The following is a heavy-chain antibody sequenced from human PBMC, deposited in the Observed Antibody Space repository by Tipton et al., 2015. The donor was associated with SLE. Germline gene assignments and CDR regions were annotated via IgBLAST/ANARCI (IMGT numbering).Heavy chain of an antibody. V-gene: IGHV4-39*07. CDR2: IYYSGST. Sequence: LVQPSETLSLTCAVSGASFSDYFWTWIRQPPGKGLEWIGSIYYSGSTYYNPSLKSRVTISVDTSKNQFSLKLSSVTAADTAVYYCARAGGGDSNWFDPWGQGTLVTVSS. D-gene: IGHD2-21*01. CDR3: ARAGGGDSNWFDP. J-gene: IGHJ5*02. CDR1: GASFSDYF.